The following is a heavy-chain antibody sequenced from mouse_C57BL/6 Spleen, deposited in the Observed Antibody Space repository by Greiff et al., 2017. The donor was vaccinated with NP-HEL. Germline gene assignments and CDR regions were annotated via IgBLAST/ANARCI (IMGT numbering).Heavy chain of an antibody. CDR1: GYTFTSYW. Sequence: QVQLQQPGAELVKPGASVKLSCKASGYTFTSYWMHWVKQRPGQGLEWIGMIHPNSGSTNYNEKFKSKATLTVDKSSSTAYMQLSSLTSEDSAVYYCARGTSSNDRATSSWFAYWGQGTLVTVSA. J-gene: IGHJ3*01. V-gene: IGHV1-64*01. D-gene: IGHD2-12*01. CDR3: ARGTSSNDRATSSWFAY. CDR2: IHPNSGST.